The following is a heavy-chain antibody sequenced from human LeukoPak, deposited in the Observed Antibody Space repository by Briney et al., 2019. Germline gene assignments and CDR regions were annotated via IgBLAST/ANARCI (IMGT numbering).Heavy chain of an antibody. CDR2: IYYNGNT. J-gene: IGHJ3*02. CDR1: DGSINSYY. Sequence: PSETLSLTCSVSDGSINSYYWNWIRRPPGKGLEWIGYIYYNGNTNYSPSLKSRVTMSVDTSKNLFSLKVSSVTAADTAVYYCASGSGYCSSTSCYAGYDAFDIWGQGTMVTVSS. CDR3: ASGSGYCSSTSCYAGYDAFDI. D-gene: IGHD2-2*01. V-gene: IGHV4-59*12.